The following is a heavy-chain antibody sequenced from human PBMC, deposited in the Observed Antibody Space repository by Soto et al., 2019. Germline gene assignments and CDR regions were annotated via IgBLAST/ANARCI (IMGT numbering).Heavy chain of an antibody. CDR2: IYYSGSN. D-gene: IGHD2-15*01. V-gene: IGHV4-31*03. CDR3: ARVLYIVVVVAATEGYFDL. J-gene: IGHJ2*01. Sequence: QVQLQESGPGLVKPSQTLSLTCTVSGGSISSGGYYWSWIRQHPGKGLEWIGYIYYSGSNYYNPYLKTRATISVETNKNQFSLKLSSVTAADTAVYYCARVLYIVVVVAATEGYFDLWGRGTLLTVGS. CDR1: GGSISSGGYY.